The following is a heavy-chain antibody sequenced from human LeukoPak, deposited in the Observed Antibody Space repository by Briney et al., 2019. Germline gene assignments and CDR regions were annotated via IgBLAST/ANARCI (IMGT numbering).Heavy chain of an antibody. CDR1: GGSISSYY. J-gene: IGHJ5*02. V-gene: IGHV4-4*07. CDR3: AREGFGEPMNNWFDP. D-gene: IGHD3-10*01. Sequence: PSETLSLTCTVSGGSISSYYWSWIRQPAGKGLEWIGRIYTSGSTNYNPSLKSRVTMSVDTSKNQFSLKLSSLTAADTAVYYCAREGFGEPMNNWFDPWGQGTLVTVSS. CDR2: IYTSGST.